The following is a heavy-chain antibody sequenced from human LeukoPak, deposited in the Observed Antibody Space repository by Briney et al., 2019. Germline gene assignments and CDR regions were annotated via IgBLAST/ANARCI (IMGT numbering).Heavy chain of an antibody. V-gene: IGHV1-8*01. CDR1: GYTFTRYD. D-gene: IGHD5-12*01. CDR3: ASYNGYAK. Sequence: GASVTVSCKAAGYTFTRYDMNWLRQAAGQGAEWMGRVSPNSGHSDYAQNFQARVTITTDTSISTPYIELSSLTYEDTAVYYCASYNGYAKWGQGTLVTVSS. J-gene: IGHJ4*02. CDR2: VSPNSGHS.